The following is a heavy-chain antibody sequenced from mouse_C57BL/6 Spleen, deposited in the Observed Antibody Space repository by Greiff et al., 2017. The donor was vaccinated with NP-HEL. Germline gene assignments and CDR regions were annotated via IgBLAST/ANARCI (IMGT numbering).Heavy chain of an antibody. CDR1: GFTFSDYY. CDR2: INYDGSST. CDR3: ARVGIDYEGGYYAMDY. D-gene: IGHD2-4*01. J-gene: IGHJ4*01. V-gene: IGHV5-16*01. Sequence: DVHLVESEGGLVQPGSSMKLSCTASGFTFSDYYMAWVRQVPEKGLEWVANINYDGSSTYYLDSLKSRFIISRDNAKNILYLQMSSLKSEDTATYYCARVGIDYEGGYYAMDYWGQGTSVTVSS.